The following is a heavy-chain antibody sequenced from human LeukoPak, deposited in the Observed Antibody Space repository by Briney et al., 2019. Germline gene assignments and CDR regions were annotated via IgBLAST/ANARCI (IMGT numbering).Heavy chain of an antibody. V-gene: IGHV3-13*01. Sequence: GGSLRLSCAASGFTFSSYDMHWVRQATGKGLEWVSAIGTAGDTYYPGSVKGRFTISRENAKNSLYLQMNSLRAGDTAVYYCARDRRYCSSTSCYGTYYYGMDVWGQGTTVTVSS. CDR1: GFTFSSYD. D-gene: IGHD2-2*01. J-gene: IGHJ6*02. CDR3: ARDRRYCSSTSCYGTYYYGMDV. CDR2: IGTAGDT.